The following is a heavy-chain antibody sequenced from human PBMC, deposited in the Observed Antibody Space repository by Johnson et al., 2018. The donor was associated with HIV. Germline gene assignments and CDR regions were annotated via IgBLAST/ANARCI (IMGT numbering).Heavy chain of an antibody. CDR3: ARGVVGVLSNAFDI. J-gene: IGHJ3*02. Sequence: VQLVESGGGVVKPGRSLRLSCAASGFTFSSYAMHWVRQAPGKGLEWVAVISYDGSYKYYADSVKGRFTISRDNSKNTLCLQMHSLRAEDTAVYYCARGVVGVLSNAFDIWGQGTMVIVSS. D-gene: IGHD1-26*01. V-gene: IGHV3-30*04. CDR1: GFTFSSYA. CDR2: ISYDGSYK.